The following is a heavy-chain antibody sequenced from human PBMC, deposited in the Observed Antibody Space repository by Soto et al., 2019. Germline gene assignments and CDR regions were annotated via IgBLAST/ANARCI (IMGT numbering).Heavy chain of an antibody. J-gene: IGHJ4*02. CDR3: ASEYSSSWYPFDY. V-gene: IGHV1-3*01. Sequence: KFQGRVTITRDTSASTAYMELSSLRSEDTAVYYCASEYSSSWYPFDYWGQGTLVTVSS. D-gene: IGHD6-13*01.